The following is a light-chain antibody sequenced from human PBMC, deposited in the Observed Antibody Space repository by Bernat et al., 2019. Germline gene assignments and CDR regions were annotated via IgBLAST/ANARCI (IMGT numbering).Light chain of an antibody. CDR3: AAWENSLNGYWV. Sequence: QSVLTQPPSASGTPGQRVTISCSGSSSNIGSNTVNWYQQLPGTAPRLLMYSDNQRPSGVPDRFSGSKSGTSASLAISGLQSEDEADYYCAAWENSLNGYWVFGGGTKLTVL. J-gene: IGLJ3*02. CDR1: SSNIGSNT. CDR2: SDN. V-gene: IGLV1-44*01.